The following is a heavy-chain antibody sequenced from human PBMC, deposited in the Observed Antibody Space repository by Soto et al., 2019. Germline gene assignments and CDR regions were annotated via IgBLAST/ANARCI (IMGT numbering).Heavy chain of an antibody. CDR1: GFRFSGYE. CDR3: ARVGNNALRY. V-gene: IGHV3-48*03. D-gene: IGHD7-27*01. CDR2: ISKSGTTK. J-gene: IGHJ1*01. Sequence: GGSLRLSCVAAGFRFSGYEMNWVRQAPGEGLEWVAYISKSGTTKYYADSVKGRFTISRDTAKNTIYLQMNSLRVDDTAVYYFARVGNNALRYWGQGTLVTAAS.